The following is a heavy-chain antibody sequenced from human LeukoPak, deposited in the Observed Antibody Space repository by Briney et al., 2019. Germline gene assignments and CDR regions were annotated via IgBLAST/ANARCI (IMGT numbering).Heavy chain of an antibody. J-gene: IGHJ4*02. CDR2: INPNSGGT. Sequence: ASVKVSCKASGYTFTGYYMHWVRQATGQGLEWMGWINPNSGGTNYAQKFQGRVTMTRDTSISTAYMELSRLRSDDTAVYYCARAGMVALSTSYSSSSIDLGYWGQGTLVTVSS. V-gene: IGHV1-2*02. CDR1: GYTFTGYY. D-gene: IGHD6-6*01. CDR3: ARAGMVALSTSYSSSSIDLGY.